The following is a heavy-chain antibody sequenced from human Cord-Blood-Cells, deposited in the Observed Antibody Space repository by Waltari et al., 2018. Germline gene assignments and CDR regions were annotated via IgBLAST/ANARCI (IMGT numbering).Heavy chain of an antibody. J-gene: IGHJ3*02. CDR1: GYTLTGYY. Sequence: QVQLVQSGAEVKKPGASVKVSCKASGYTLTGYYMHWVRPAPVQGLEWRGRINPYSGGTNYAKKFQVRVNMTRDTSISTGYMELSRLRSDDTAVYYCARERYDFWSGYDAFDIWGQGTRVTVSS. CDR2: INPYSGGT. CDR3: ARERYDFWSGYDAFDI. D-gene: IGHD3-3*01. V-gene: IGHV1-2*06.